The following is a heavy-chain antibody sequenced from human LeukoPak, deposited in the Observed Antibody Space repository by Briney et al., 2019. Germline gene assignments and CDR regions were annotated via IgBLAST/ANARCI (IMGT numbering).Heavy chain of an antibody. Sequence: APVKVSCKASGYTFTSYAISWVRQAPGQGLEWMGWISTYSGNTNYAQKLQGRITMTTETSTSTAYMELRSLRSDDTAVYYCARGGSRVVTYGNFDYWGQGTLVTVSS. V-gene: IGHV1-18*04. CDR1: GYTFTSYA. D-gene: IGHD2-21*02. J-gene: IGHJ4*02. CDR2: ISTYSGNT. CDR3: ARGGSRVVTYGNFDY.